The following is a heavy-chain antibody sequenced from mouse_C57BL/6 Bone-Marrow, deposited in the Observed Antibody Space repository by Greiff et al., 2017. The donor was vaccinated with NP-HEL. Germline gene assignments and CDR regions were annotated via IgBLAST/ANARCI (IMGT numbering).Heavy chain of an antibody. V-gene: IGHV1-22*01. J-gene: IGHJ3*01. CDR2: INPNNGGT. CDR3: ARNPLLTPLFAY. Sequence: EVQLQQSGPELVKPGASVKMSCKASGYTFTDYNMHWVKQSHGKSLEWIGYINPNNGGTSYNQKFKGKATLTVNKSSSTAYMELRSLTSEDSAVYYCARNPLLTPLFAYWGQGTLVTVSA. CDR1: GYTFTDYN. D-gene: IGHD4-1*01.